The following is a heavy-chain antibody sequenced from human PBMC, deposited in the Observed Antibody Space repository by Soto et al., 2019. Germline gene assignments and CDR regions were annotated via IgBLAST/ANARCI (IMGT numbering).Heavy chain of an antibody. D-gene: IGHD2-2*01. V-gene: IGHV4-31*03. J-gene: IGHJ4*02. Sequence: TLSLTCTVSGCSISSGGYYWSWIRQHPGKGLEWIGYIYYSGSTYYNPSLKSRVTISVDTSKNQFSLKLSSVTAADTAVYYCARVGCSSTSCPYGPFGYWGQGTLVTVSS. CDR2: IYYSGST. CDR1: GCSISSGGYY. CDR3: ARVGCSSTSCPYGPFGY.